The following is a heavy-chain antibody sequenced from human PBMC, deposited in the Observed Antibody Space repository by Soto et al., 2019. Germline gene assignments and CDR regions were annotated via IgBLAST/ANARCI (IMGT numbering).Heavy chain of an antibody. CDR2: ISAYNGNT. D-gene: IGHD5-12*01. V-gene: IGHV1-18*01. CDR1: GYTFTSYG. J-gene: IGHJ4*02. CDR3: AREYSGYDPCDY. Sequence: ASVKVSCKASGYTFTSYGISWVRQAPGQGLEWMGWISAYNGNTNYAQKLQGRVTMTTDTSTSTDYMELRSLRSDDTAVYYCAREYSGYDPCDYWGQGTLVTVSS.